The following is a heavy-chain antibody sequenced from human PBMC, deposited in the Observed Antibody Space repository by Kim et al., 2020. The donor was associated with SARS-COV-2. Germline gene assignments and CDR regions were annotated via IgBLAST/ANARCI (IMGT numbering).Heavy chain of an antibody. CDR1: GGSISSYY. Sequence: SETLSLTCTVSGGSISSYYWSWIRQPAGKGLEWIGRIYTSGSTNYNPSLKRRVTMSVSTSKNQFSLTLSSVTAAATAEYYCARVAAVGPYQLLSTYYYYGMDVWGQGTTVTVSS. D-gene: IGHD2-2*01. CDR3: ARVAAVGPYQLLSTYYYYGMDV. CDR2: IYTSGST. J-gene: IGHJ6*02. V-gene: IGHV4-4*07.